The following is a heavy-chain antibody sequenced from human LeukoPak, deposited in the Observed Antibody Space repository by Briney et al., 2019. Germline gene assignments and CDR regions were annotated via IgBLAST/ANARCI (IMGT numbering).Heavy chain of an antibody. V-gene: IGHV3-30*02. Sequence: GGSLRLSCAASGFTFSSYGMHWVRQAPGKGLEWVAFIRSDGRNKYYADSVKGRFTISRDNSKNTLYLQMNSLRVEDTAVYYCAKVGVPYYYDSSGYGWFDPWGQGTLVTVSS. J-gene: IGHJ5*02. CDR1: GFTFSSYG. D-gene: IGHD3-22*01. CDR3: AKVGVPYYYDSSGYGWFDP. CDR2: IRSDGRNK.